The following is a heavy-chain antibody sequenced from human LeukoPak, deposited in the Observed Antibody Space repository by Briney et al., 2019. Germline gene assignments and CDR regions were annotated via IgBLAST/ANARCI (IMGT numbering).Heavy chain of an antibody. CDR3: ARDRVGSGWPRPYYFEI. Sequence: GASVKVSCKPSGYTFTGYYLHWVRQAPGQGREWMGWINTNTGATMYSQKFQGRVTMTRDTSVSTGYLELRSLRSDDSAVYYCARDRVGSGWPRPYYFEIWGQGTLVTVSS. J-gene: IGHJ4*02. CDR2: INTNTGAT. CDR1: GYTFTGYY. V-gene: IGHV1-2*02. D-gene: IGHD6-19*01.